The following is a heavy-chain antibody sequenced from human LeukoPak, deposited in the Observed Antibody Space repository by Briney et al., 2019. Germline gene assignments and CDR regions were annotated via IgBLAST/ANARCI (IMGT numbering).Heavy chain of an antibody. CDR2: ICVGGVST. V-gene: IGHV3-23*01. CDR3: ATNPPYDSSGYRYYYYYMYV. D-gene: IGHD3-22*01. J-gene: IGHJ6*03. CDR1: VFTFSRYV. Sequence: GGSLRLSCAASVFTFSRYVMRCGRPAPGEGREWGLGICVGGVSTYYVDSVKGRFTISRDNSKNTLYLQMNSLRAEDTAVYYCATNPPYDSSGYRYYYYYMYVWAKGTTVTVSS.